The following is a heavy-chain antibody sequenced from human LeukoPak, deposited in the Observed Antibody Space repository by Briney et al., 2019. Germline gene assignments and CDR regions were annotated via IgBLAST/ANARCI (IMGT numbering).Heavy chain of an antibody. CDR2: ISYDGSNK. V-gene: IGHV3-30-3*01. CDR1: GFTFSSYA. Sequence: GRSLRLSCAASGFTFSSYAMHWVRQAPGKGLEWVAVISYDGSNKYYADSVKGRFTISRDNSKNTPYLQMNSLRAEDTAVYYCARSPYSSGWQSDYWGQGTLVTVSS. J-gene: IGHJ4*02. CDR3: ARSPYSSGWQSDY. D-gene: IGHD6-19*01.